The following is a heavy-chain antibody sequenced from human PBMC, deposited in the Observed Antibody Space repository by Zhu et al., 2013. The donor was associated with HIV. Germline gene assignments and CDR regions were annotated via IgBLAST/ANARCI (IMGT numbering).Heavy chain of an antibody. CDR1: GGNFSSYG. D-gene: IGHD6-6*01. Sequence: QVQLVQSGAEVKKPGSSVKVSCKASGGNFSSYGISWVRQAPGQGLEWMGGIIPIFGTAKYAQRFQGRVTIAADESTSTAYMELSSLRSEDTAVYYCARGSLTAARPRKYYYYGMDVWGQGTTGHRLL. CDR2: IIPIFGTA. J-gene: IGHJ6*02. CDR3: ARGSLTAARPRKYYYYGMDV. V-gene: IGHV1-69*01.